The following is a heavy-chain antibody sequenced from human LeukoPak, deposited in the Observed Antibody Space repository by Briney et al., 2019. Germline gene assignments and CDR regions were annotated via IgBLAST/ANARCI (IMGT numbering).Heavy chain of an antibody. D-gene: IGHD3-3*01. CDR1: GGSISRSNW. CDR3: AREDYDDSGAWYFDL. V-gene: IGHV4-4*02. CDR2: IYHSGST. J-gene: IGHJ2*01. Sequence: SGTLSLTCAVSGGSISRSNWRSWVRQPPGKGLEWIGEIYHSGSTNYNPSLKSRVTISVDKSKNQFSLKLSSVTAADTAVYYCAREDYDDSGAWYFDLWGRGTLVTVSS.